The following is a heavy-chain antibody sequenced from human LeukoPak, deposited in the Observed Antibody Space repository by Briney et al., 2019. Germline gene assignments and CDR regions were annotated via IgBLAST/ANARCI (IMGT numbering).Heavy chain of an antibody. V-gene: IGHV3-30-3*01. Sequence: GGSLRLSCAASGFTFSSYAMHWVRQAPGKGLEWVAVISYDGSNKYYADSVKGRFTITRDNSKNTLYLQMNSLRAEDTAVYYCASAGFSSGWFTRSVRPVDYWGQGTLVTVSS. D-gene: IGHD6-19*01. CDR2: ISYDGSNK. CDR3: ASAGFSSGWFTRSVRPVDY. CDR1: GFTFSSYA. J-gene: IGHJ4*02.